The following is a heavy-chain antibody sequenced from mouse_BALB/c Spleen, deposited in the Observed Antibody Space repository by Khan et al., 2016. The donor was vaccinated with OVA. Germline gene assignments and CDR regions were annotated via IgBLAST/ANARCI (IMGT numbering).Heavy chain of an antibody. CDR1: GYTFTTAG. V-gene: IGHV9-4*02. D-gene: IGHD2-14*01. Sequence: QIQLVQSGPELKKPGETVRISCKASGYTFTTAGIQWVQKMPGKGLKWIGWINTHSGVPKYAEDFKGRFAFSLEISVSTAYLQITNLKNEDTATYVCAGGGAAYYRNDGDAMEYWGQGTSVTVSS. J-gene: IGHJ4*01. CDR2: INTHSGVP. CDR3: AGGGAAYYRNDGDAMEY.